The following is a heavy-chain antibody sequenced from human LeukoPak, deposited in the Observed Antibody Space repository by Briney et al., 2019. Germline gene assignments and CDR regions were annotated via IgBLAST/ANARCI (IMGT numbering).Heavy chain of an antibody. CDR3: ARGLTGTTYYYYMDV. V-gene: IGHV1-2*04. D-gene: IGHD1-7*01. J-gene: IGHJ6*03. Sequence: ASVKVSCKASGYTFTSYGISWVRQAPGQGLEWMGWINPNSGGTNYAQKFQGWVTMTRDTSISTAYMELSRLRSDDTAVYYCARGLTGTTYYYYMDVWGKGTTVTVSS. CDR2: INPNSGGT. CDR1: GYTFTSYG.